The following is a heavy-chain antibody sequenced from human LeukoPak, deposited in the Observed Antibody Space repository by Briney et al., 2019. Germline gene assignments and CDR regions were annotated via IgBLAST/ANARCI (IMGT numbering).Heavy chain of an antibody. CDR3: ARLDSSGYYSAEYFQH. CDR2: IYPGDSDT. V-gene: IGHV5-51*01. Sequence: GGSLQISCKGSGYHFTSYWIGGVRKLPGKGLEGMGIIYPGDSDTSYSPSFQGQVTISADKSISTASLQWSSLKASDTAMYYCARLDSSGYYSAEYFQHWGQGTLVTVSS. CDR1: GYHFTSYW. J-gene: IGHJ1*01. D-gene: IGHD3-22*01.